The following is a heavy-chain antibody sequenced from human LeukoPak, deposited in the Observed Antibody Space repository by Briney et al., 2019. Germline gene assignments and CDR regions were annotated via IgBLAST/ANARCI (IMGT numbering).Heavy chain of an antibody. CDR3: ARAAALKAPFDY. V-gene: IGHV4-59*01. J-gene: IGHJ4*02. CDR1: GGSISSYY. Sequence: SETLSLTCTVSGGSISSYYWSWMRQPPGKGLEWIGYISYSGNTNYNPSLKSRVTMSLDTSWNQFSLKLSSVTAADTAVYYCARAAALKAPFDYWGQGTLVTVSS. CDR2: ISYSGNT. D-gene: IGHD6-13*01.